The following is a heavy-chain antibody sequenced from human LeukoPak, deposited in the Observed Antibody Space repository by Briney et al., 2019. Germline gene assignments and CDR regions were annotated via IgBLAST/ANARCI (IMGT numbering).Heavy chain of an antibody. D-gene: IGHD6-13*01. J-gene: IGHJ4*02. CDR3: ARLGRRADHFDY. V-gene: IGHV3-21*01. CDR2: ISSSSSYI. Sequence: GGSLRLSCAASGFTFSSYAMSWVRQAPGKGLEWVSSISSSSSYIYYAGSVKGRFTISRDNAKNSLYLQMNSLRAEDTAVYYCARLGRRADHFDYWGQGTLVTVSS. CDR1: GFTFSSYA.